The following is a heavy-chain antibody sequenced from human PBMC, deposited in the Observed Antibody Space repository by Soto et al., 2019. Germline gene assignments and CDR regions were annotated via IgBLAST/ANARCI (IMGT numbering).Heavy chain of an antibody. CDR1: GDSITSYY. CDR2: IYYSGSP. D-gene: IGHD3-22*01. Sequence: PSETLSLTCTVSGDSITSYYWSWLRQPPGKGPEWIGYIYYSGSPTYNPSLKSRVTISVDTSKNQLSLRLSSVTAADTAVYYCARGAYYYDFKYWGQGTLVTVSS. J-gene: IGHJ4*02. V-gene: IGHV4-59*01. CDR3: ARGAYYYDFKY.